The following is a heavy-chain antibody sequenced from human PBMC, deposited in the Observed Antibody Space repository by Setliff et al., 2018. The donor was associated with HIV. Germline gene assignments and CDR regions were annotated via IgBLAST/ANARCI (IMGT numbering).Heavy chain of an antibody. J-gene: IGHJ6*03. CDR3: ARVDFWSDHAFYMDV. CDR2: IYSGGST. V-gene: IGHV3-66*01. Sequence: TGGSLRLSCAASGFTVSSNYMSWVRQAPGKGLEWVSVIYSGGSTYYADSVKGRFTISSDNAKNSLYLQMNSLRAEDTAVYYCARVDFWSDHAFYMDVWGKGTTVTVSS. CDR1: GFTVSSNY. D-gene: IGHD3-3*01.